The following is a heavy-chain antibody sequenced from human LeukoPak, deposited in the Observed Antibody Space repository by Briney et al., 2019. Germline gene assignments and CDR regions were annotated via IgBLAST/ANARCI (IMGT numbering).Heavy chain of an antibody. V-gene: IGHV3-23*01. J-gene: IGHJ4*02. Sequence: GGSLGLSCAASGFTFSSYAMSWVRQAPGKGLEWVSAISGSGGSTYYADSVKGRFTISRDNSKNTLYLQMNSLRAEDTAVYYCAKGGYYGSGRPDYWGQGTLVTVSS. CDR1: GFTFSSYA. CDR2: ISGSGGST. CDR3: AKGGYYGSGRPDY. D-gene: IGHD3-10*01.